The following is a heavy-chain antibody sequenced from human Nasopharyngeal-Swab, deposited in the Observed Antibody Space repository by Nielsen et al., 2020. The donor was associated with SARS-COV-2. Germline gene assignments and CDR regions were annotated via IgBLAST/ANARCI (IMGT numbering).Heavy chain of an antibody. J-gene: IGHJ4*02. CDR1: GGSFSGYY. Sequence: SETLSLTCAVYGGSFSGYYWSWIRQPPGKGLEWIGEINHSGSTNYNPSLKSRVTISVDTSKNQFSLKLSSVTAADTAVYYCARNPFDYWGQGTLVAVSS. CDR3: ARNPFDY. V-gene: IGHV4-34*01. CDR2: INHSGST.